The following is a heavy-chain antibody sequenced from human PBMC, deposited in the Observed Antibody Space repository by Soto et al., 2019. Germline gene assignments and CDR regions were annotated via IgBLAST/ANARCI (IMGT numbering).Heavy chain of an antibody. CDR3: ARGNYEYSSSSDWFDP. Sequence: AGGSLRLSCGASGFTFSSYSMNWVRQAPGKGLEWVSSISSSSSYIYYADSLKGRFTISRDNAKNSLYLQMNSLRAEDTAVYYCARGNYEYSSSSDWFDPWGQGSLVTVSS. D-gene: IGHD6-6*01. CDR2: ISSSSSYI. V-gene: IGHV3-21*01. J-gene: IGHJ5*02. CDR1: GFTFSSYS.